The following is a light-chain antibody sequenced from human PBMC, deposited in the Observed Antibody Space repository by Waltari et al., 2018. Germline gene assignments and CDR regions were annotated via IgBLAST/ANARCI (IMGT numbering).Light chain of an antibody. J-gene: IGKJ2*01. CDR1: QSLRHSNGFDY. CDR2: LGS. CDR3: MQTLQTPYT. V-gene: IGKV2-28*01. Sequence: EIVMTQSPVSLPVTPGEPASISCRSSQSLRHSNGFDYLDWYLQKPGQSPQLLIHLGSDRASGVPDRFSGSGSCTDFTLKINRVEAEDFGVYYCMQTLQTPYTFGQGTKLELK.